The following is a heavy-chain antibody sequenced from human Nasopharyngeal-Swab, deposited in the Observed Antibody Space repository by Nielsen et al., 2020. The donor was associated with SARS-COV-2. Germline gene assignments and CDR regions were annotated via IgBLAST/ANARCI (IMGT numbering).Heavy chain of an antibody. CDR3: ARDVRIFGVVIITYYYYYYMDV. J-gene: IGHJ6*03. CDR2: IKQDGSEK. V-gene: IGHV3-7*01. CDR1: GFTFSSYA. D-gene: IGHD3-3*01. Sequence: GGTLRLSCAASGFTFSSYAMSWVRQAPGKGLEWVANIKQDGSEKYYVDSVKGRFTISRDNAKNSLYLQMNSLRAEDTAVYYCARDVRIFGVVIITYYYYYYMDVWGKGTTVTVSS.